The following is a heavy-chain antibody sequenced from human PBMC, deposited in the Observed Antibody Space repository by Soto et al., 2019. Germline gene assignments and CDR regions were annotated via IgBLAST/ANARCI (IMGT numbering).Heavy chain of an antibody. CDR2: IDWDDDK. CDR1: GFSLSTSGMC. V-gene: IGHV2-70*01. Sequence: SGPTLVNPTQTLTLTCTFSGFSLSTSGMCVSWIRQPPGKALEWLALIDWDDDKYYSTSLKTRLTISKDTSKNQVVLTMTNMDPVDTVTYYCARIRVGANWFDPWGQGTLVTVSS. J-gene: IGHJ5*02. CDR3: ARIRVGANWFDP. D-gene: IGHD1-26*01.